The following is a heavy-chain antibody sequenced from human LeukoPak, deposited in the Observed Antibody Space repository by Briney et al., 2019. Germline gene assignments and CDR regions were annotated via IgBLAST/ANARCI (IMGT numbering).Heavy chain of an antibody. CDR2: ISAYNGNT. J-gene: IGHJ6*03. D-gene: IGHD3-16*01. V-gene: IGHV1-18*01. Sequence: ASVKVSCKASGYTFTSYGISWVRQAPGQGLEWMGWISAYNGNTNYAQKLQGRVTMTTDTSTSTAYMELRSLRSDDTAVYYCARDRWGFVPGTYYYMDVWGKGTTVTASS. CDR1: GYTFTSYG. CDR3: ARDRWGFVPGTYYYMDV.